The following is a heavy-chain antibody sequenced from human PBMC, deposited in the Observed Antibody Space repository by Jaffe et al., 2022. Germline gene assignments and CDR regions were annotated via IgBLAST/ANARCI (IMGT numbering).Heavy chain of an antibody. V-gene: IGHV3-23*01. Sequence: EVQLLESGGGLVQPGGSLRLSCAASGFTFSSYAMSWVRQAPGKGLEWVSAISGSGGSTYYADSVKGRFTISRDNSKNTLYLQMNSLRAEDTAVYYCAKDRSVVLVTGPWWFDPWGQGTLVTVSS. D-gene: IGHD1-20*01. CDR2: ISGSGGST. CDR3: AKDRSVVLVTGPWWFDP. CDR1: GFTFSSYA. J-gene: IGHJ5*02.